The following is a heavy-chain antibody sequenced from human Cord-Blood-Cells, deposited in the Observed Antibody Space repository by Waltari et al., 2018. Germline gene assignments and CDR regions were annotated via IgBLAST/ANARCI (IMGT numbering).Heavy chain of an antibody. CDR1: GYTFTSYA. CDR2: INAGKGNT. D-gene: IGHD7-27*01. Sequence: QVQLVQSGAEVKKPGASVKVSCKASGYTFTSYAMHWVRQAPGQRLEWMGWINAGKGNTKYSQKFQGRVTITRDTSASTAYMELSSLRSEDTAVYYCTLLTGDYWGQGTLVTVSS. V-gene: IGHV1-3*01. CDR3: TLLTGDY. J-gene: IGHJ4*02.